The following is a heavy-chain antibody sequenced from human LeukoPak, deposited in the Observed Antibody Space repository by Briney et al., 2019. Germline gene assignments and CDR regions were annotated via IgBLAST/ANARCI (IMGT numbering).Heavy chain of an antibody. CDR1: GASMSSHY. Sequence: SETLSLTCTVSGASMSSHYWSWIRQPAGKGLEWIGRIYATGNTMYNPSLKSRVTVSVDTSKNQFSLKLSSVTAADTAVYYCARDFEYCSSTTCLHAFDNWGQGTMVTVSS. J-gene: IGHJ3*02. CDR2: IYATGNT. V-gene: IGHV4-4*07. CDR3: ARDFEYCSSTTCLHAFDN. D-gene: IGHD2-2*01.